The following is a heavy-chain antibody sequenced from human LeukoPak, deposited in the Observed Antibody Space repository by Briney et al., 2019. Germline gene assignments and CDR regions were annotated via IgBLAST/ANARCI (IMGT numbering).Heavy chain of an antibody. V-gene: IGHV4-61*02. J-gene: IGHJ3*02. CDR1: GVSISTGSYY. Sequence: SQTLSLTCTVSGVSISTGSYYWSCIRPPAGKGLVSIGRIYTSGSTNYNPSLKSRVTISVDRSKNQFSLRLSSVTAADTAVYYCARDSRVSDAFDIWGQGTMVTVSS. CDR2: IYTSGST. D-gene: IGHD5/OR15-5a*01. CDR3: ARDSRVSDAFDI.